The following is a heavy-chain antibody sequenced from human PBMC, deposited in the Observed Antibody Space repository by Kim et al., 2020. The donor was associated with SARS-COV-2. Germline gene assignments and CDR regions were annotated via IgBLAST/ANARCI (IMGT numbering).Heavy chain of an antibody. CDR1: GGSFSGYY. CDR2: IHQSGSS. Sequence: SETLSLTCAVYGGSFSGYYWSWVRQPPGKGLEWIGEIHQSGSSNYNPSLKSRVSISTDTSKNQFSLRLNSVTAADTAVYYCARGPYYGGSVTSYSMDVWGKGITVTVSS. D-gene: IGHD3-10*01. CDR3: ARGPYYGGSVTSYSMDV. V-gene: IGHV4-34*01. J-gene: IGHJ6*03.